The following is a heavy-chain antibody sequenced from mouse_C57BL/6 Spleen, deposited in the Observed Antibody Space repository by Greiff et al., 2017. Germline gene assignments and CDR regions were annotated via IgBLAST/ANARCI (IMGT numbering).Heavy chain of an antibody. V-gene: IGHV14-2*01. Sequence: EVQLQQSGAELVKPGASVKLSCTASGFNIKDYYMHWVKQRTEQGLEGIGRIDPEDGETKYAPTFQGKATITADTSSNTAYLQLSSLTSEDTAVYYCARGGYYGSSYGRDFDYWGQGTTLTVSS. CDR3: ARGGYYGSSYGRDFDY. CDR2: IDPEDGET. D-gene: IGHD1-1*01. J-gene: IGHJ2*01. CDR1: GFNIKDYY.